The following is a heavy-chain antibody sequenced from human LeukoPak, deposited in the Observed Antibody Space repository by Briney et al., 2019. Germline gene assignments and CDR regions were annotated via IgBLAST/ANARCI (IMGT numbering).Heavy chain of an antibody. CDR3: ARARQATVDFDY. J-gene: IGHJ4*02. V-gene: IGHV3-21*01. D-gene: IGHD4-23*01. Sequence: PGGSLRLSCAASGFTFSSYSMNWVRLAPGKGLEWVSSISSSSSYIYYADSVKGRFTISRDNAKNSLYLQMNSLSAEDTAVYYCARARQATVDFDYWGQGTLVTVSS. CDR2: ISSSSSYI. CDR1: GFTFSSYS.